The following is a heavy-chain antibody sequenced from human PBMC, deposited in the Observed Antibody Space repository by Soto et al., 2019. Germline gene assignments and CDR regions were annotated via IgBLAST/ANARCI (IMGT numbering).Heavy chain of an antibody. Sequence: SKTLSLTCTVSGGSISSYYWSWIRQPAGKGLEWIGRIYTSGSTNYDPTVKSRVTMSVDTSKNQFTLKLSSVSAAVTAVYYCERDDCSSTSCFSYSYYYGMDVWGQGTTVTVSS. V-gene: IGHV4-4*07. CDR2: IYTSGST. CDR1: GGSISSYY. D-gene: IGHD2-2*01. CDR3: ERDDCSSTSCFSYSYYYGMDV. J-gene: IGHJ6*02.